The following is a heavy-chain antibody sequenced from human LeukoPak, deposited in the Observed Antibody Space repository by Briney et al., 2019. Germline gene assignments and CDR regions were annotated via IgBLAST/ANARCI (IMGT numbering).Heavy chain of an antibody. CDR1: GFNFKNNY. V-gene: IGHV3-53*01. CDR2: IYRGDGT. CDR3: AELGITMTGGV. J-gene: IGHJ6*04. Sequence: PGGSLRLSCAASGFNFKNNYMSWVRQAPGKGLEWVSIIYRGDGTYYADSVKGRFTISRDNAKNSLYLQMNSLRAEDTAVYYCAELGITMTGGVWGKGTTVTISS. D-gene: IGHD3-10*02.